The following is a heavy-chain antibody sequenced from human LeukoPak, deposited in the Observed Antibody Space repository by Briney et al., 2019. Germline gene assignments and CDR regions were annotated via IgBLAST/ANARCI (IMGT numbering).Heavy chain of an antibody. Sequence: GGSLRLSCAASGFTFSSYAMSWVRQAPGKWLEWVSAISGSGGSTYYADSVKGRFTISRDNSKNTLYLQMNSLRAEDTAVYYCAKDPLSSSWVYNWFDPWGQGTLVTVSS. CDR2: ISGSGGST. D-gene: IGHD6-13*01. CDR1: GFTFSSYA. J-gene: IGHJ5*02. CDR3: AKDPLSSSWVYNWFDP. V-gene: IGHV3-23*01.